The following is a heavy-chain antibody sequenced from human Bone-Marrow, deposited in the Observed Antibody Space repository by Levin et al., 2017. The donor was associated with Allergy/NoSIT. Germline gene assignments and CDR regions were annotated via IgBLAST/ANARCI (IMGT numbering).Heavy chain of an antibody. V-gene: IGHV3-23*01. Sequence: GGSLRLSCAASGFTFSSYAMSWVRQAPGKGLEWVSAISGSGGSTYYADSVKGRFTISRDNSKNTLYLQMNSLRAEDTAVYYCAKDQLGYSSGCLDYWGQGTLVTVSS. CDR2: ISGSGGST. CDR1: GFTFSSYA. CDR3: AKDQLGYSSGCLDY. J-gene: IGHJ4*02. D-gene: IGHD6-19*01.